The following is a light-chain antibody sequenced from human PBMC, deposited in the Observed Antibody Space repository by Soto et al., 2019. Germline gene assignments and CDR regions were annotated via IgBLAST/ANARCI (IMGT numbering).Light chain of an antibody. CDR3: QQYYSTPWT. CDR2: WAS. Sequence: DIVMTQSPDSLAVSLGERATINCKSSQSVLYSSNNKNYLAWYQQKPGQPPKLLIYWASTLESEVPDRFSGSGSGTDFTLTISSLQAEDVAVYYFQQYYSTPWTFGQGTKVEIK. J-gene: IGKJ1*01. CDR1: QSVLYSSNNKNY. V-gene: IGKV4-1*01.